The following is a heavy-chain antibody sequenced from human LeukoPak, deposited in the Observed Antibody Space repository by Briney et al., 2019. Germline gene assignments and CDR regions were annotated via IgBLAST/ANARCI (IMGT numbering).Heavy chain of an antibody. CDR2: ISWGGGST. CDR1: GFTFDDYA. J-gene: IGHJ4*02. V-gene: IGHV3-43D*03. CDR3: AKDIRGSTSWYGLDY. D-gene: IGHD6-13*01. Sequence: PGGSLRLSCAASGFTFDDYAMHWVRQAPGKGLEWVSLISWGGGSTYYADSVKGRFTISRDNSKNSLYLQMNSLRAEDTALYYCAKDIRGSTSWYGLDYWGQGTLVTVSS.